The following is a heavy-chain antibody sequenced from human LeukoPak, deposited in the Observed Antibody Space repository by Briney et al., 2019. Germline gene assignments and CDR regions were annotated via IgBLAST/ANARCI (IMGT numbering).Heavy chain of an antibody. J-gene: IGHJ4*02. V-gene: IGHV4-34*01. D-gene: IGHD3-10*01. CDR1: GGSFSGYY. Sequence: SETLSLTCAVYGGSFSGYYWSWIRQPPGKGLEWIGEINHSGSTNYNPSLKSRVTISVDTSKNQFSLKLSSVTAADTAVYYCARGFTIKFDYWGQGTLVTVSS. CDR2: INHSGST. CDR3: ARGFTIKFDY.